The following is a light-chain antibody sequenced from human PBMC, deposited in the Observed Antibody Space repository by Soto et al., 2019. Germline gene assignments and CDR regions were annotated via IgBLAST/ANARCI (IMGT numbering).Light chain of an antibody. J-gene: IGKJ1*01. CDR1: QSISNW. Sequence: DIQITQSPSTLSASVGDSVTNTFRASQSISNWLAWYQQKPGKAPNLLIYKASSLKSGVPSRFSGSGSGTEFTLTISSLQPDDFATYYCQQYDTYWTFGQGTKVDIK. CDR3: QQYDTYWT. CDR2: KAS. V-gene: IGKV1-5*03.